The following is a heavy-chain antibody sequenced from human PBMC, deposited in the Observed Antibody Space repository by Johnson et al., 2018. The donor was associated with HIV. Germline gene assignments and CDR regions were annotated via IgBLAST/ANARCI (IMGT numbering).Heavy chain of an antibody. CDR3: ARDWGLYSSGWYVDAFDI. D-gene: IGHD6-19*01. V-gene: IGHV3-66*01. CDR2: IYSGGTT. Sequence: VQLVESVGGLVHPGGSLRLSCAASGFTVSSNYMNWVRQAPGKGLEWVSVIYSGGTTYYADSVKGRFTISRDNSKNSLYLQMNSLRAEDTAVYYCARDWGLYSSGWYVDAFDIWGQGTMVTVSS. CDR1: GFTVSSNY. J-gene: IGHJ3*02.